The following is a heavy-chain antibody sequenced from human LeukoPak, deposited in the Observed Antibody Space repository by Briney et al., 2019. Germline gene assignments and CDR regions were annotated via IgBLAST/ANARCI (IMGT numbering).Heavy chain of an antibody. CDR3: ARDYCSSTSCLFDY. CDR2: INPNSGDT. J-gene: IGHJ4*02. V-gene: IGHV1-2*06. CDR1: GYAFTTYA. D-gene: IGHD2-2*01. Sequence: ASVKVSCKTSGYAFTTYAVNWVRQAPGQGLEWMGRINPNSGDTNYAQKFQGRVTMTRDTSISTAYVELSRLRSDDTAVYYCARDYCSSTSCLFDYWGQGTLVTVSS.